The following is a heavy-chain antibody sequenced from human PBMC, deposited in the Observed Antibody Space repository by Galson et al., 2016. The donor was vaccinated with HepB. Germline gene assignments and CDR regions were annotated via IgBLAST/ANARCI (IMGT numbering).Heavy chain of an antibody. Sequence: SVKVSCKASGGTFSSYAISWVRQAPGQGLEWMGGITPLFGTTNYAQKFQGRVTLTADKSRATAYMTLSSLGSEDTAIYYCARDSNGYCSSPTCLYQYFLYWGQGTLVTVSS. CDR1: GGTFSSYA. CDR2: ITPLFGTT. D-gene: IGHD2-2*01. V-gene: IGHV1-69*06. J-gene: IGHJ1*01. CDR3: ARDSNGYCSSPTCLYQYFLY.